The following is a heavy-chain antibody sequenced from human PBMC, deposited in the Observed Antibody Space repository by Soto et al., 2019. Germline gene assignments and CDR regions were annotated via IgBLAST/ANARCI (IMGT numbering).Heavy chain of an antibody. J-gene: IGHJ4*02. D-gene: IGHD2-21*02. V-gene: IGHV3-30*18. CDR2: VSFDGSDQ. CDR3: AKTLHGDSTGAFDS. Sequence: QVQLVESGGRVVQPGRSLRLSCAASGFTFRNSGMHWVRQTPGKGLEWVSLVSFDGSDQYYADSVKGRFTISRDTFNNTLFMQMNSLRAEDTAVYYCAKTLHGDSTGAFDSWGLGTLVTVSS. CDR1: GFTFRNSG.